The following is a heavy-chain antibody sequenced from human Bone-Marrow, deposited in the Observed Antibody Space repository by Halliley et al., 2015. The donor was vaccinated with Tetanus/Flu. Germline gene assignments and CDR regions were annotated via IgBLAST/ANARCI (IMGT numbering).Heavy chain of an antibody. D-gene: IGHD1-26*01. Sequence: SLRLSCGASGFTFDDYAMHWVRQAPGKGLEWVSGISWKSRTIDYADSVKGRFTISRDNAKNSLYLQMNSLRAEDTALYYCAKEGASKYYNYHYSMDVWGQGTTVTVSS. CDR2: ISWKSRTI. CDR3: AKEGASKYYNYHYSMDV. V-gene: IGHV3-9*01. CDR1: GFTFDDYA. J-gene: IGHJ6*02.